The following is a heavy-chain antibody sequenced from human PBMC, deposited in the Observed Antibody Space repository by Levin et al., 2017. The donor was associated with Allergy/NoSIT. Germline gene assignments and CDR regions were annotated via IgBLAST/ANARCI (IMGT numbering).Heavy chain of an antibody. D-gene: IGHD3-10*01. Sequence: GESLKISCAASGFTFSGYAMSWVRQAPGKGLEWVSAISGSGGSSYYADSVKGRFTISRDNSKNTLYLQMNSLRAEDTAVYYCALQTGELLWFGESTPGAFDSWGQGTMVTVSS. CDR1: GFTFSGYA. J-gene: IGHJ3*02. CDR3: ALQTGELLWFGESTPGAFDS. CDR2: ISGSGGSS. V-gene: IGHV3-23*01.